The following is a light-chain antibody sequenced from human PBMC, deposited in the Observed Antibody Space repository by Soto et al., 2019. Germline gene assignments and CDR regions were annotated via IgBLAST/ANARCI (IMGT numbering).Light chain of an antibody. J-gene: IGKJ5*01. CDR1: QSIINK. CDR3: QQYHSWYTST. CDR2: GAS. Sequence: EIVMTQSPSTLSVSPGERATLSCRPSQSIINKLVWYQQKPGQAPTLLIYGASTRATGIPARFSGSGSGTDFTLTVSSLQSEDFSVSYCQQYHSWYTSTFGQGKRLDIK. V-gene: IGKV3-15*01.